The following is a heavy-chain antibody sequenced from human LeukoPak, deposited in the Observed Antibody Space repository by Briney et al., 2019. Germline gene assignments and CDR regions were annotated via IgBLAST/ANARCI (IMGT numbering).Heavy chain of an antibody. CDR2: IIPILGIA. Sequence: SVKVSCKASGGTFSSYAISWVRQAPGQGLEWMGRIIPILGIANYAQKFQGRVTITADKSTSTAYMELSSLRSEATAVYYCARDQTFGVVTRFDYWGQGTLVTVSS. V-gene: IGHV1-69*04. J-gene: IGHJ4*02. CDR3: ARDQTFGVVTRFDY. CDR1: GGTFSSYA. D-gene: IGHD3-3*01.